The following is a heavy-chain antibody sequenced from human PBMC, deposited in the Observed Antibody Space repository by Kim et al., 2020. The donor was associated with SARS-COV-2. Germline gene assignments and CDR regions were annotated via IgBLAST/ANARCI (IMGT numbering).Heavy chain of an antibody. D-gene: IGHD2-21*02. CDR3: ARQRFCGVGYCSAGMDV. CDR1: GYTFTDYY. V-gene: IGHV1-2*06. J-gene: IGHJ6*02. CDR2: IHPNDGGT. Sequence: ASVKVSCKASGYTFTDYYLHWVRQAPGQGLEWVGRIHPNDGGTIYAQKFQGRVTLTRDTSIGTAYMEVRSDATAVYYCARQRFCGVGYCSAGMDVWGRGTTVTVSS.